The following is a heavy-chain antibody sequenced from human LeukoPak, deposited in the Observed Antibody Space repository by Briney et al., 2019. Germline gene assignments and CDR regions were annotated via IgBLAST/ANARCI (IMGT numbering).Heavy chain of an antibody. J-gene: IGHJ5*02. Sequence: ASAKVSCKASGGTFSSYAISWVRQAPGQGLEWMGGIIPIFGTANYAQKFQGRVTITADESTSTAYMELSSLRSEDTAVYYCARVGNFGVVITDNWFDPWGQGTLVTVSS. CDR3: ARVGNFGVVITDNWFDP. CDR1: GGTFSSYA. V-gene: IGHV1-69*13. D-gene: IGHD3-3*01. CDR2: IIPIFGTA.